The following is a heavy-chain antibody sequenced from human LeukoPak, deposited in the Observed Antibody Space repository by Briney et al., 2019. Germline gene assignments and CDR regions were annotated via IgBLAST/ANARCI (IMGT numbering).Heavy chain of an antibody. Sequence: GGSLRLSCAASGFTFSSYGMHWVRQAPGKGLEWVAVTWYDGSNKYYADSVKGRFTISRDNSKNTLYLQMNSLRAEDTAVYYCARDSSDYGDYGYYFDYWGQGTLVTVSS. CDR1: GFTFSSYG. J-gene: IGHJ4*02. V-gene: IGHV3-33*01. CDR2: TWYDGSNK. CDR3: ARDSSDYGDYGYYFDY. D-gene: IGHD4-17*01.